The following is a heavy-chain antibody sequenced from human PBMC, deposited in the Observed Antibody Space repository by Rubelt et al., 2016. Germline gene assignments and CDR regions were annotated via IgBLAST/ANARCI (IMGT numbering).Heavy chain of an antibody. J-gene: IGHJ4*02. D-gene: IGHD1-14*01. V-gene: IGHV3-23*01. CDR1: GFTFSSYA. Sequence: EVQLLESGGGLVQPGGSLRLSCAASGFTFSSYALTWVRQAPGKGLEWVSTVSGGGDAAFYADSVKGRFTISKDNSRNTVYLQMNNLRVEDTAVYYCAKGAGDFDYWGQGALVTVSS. CDR3: AKGAGDFDY. CDR2: VSGGGDAA.